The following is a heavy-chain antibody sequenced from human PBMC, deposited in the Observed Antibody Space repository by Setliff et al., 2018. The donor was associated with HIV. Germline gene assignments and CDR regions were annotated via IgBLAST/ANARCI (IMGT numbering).Heavy chain of an antibody. D-gene: IGHD1-26*01. J-gene: IGHJ4*02. CDR2: INHSGST. Sequence: PSETLSLTCDVYGGSFSGYYWSWIRQPPGKGLEWIGEINHSGSTNYNMSLWSRVTISLDASRNQFSLELISVTAADTAVYYCAGGPGTTSIDYWAQGTRVTVSS. CDR3: AGGPGTTSIDY. CDR1: GGSFSGYY. V-gene: IGHV4-34*01.